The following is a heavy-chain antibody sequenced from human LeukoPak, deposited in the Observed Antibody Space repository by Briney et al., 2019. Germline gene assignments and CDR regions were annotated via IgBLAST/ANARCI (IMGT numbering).Heavy chain of an antibody. D-gene: IGHD2/OR15-2a*01. J-gene: IGHJ4*02. CDR1: VDSISSGGYS. V-gene: IGHV4-30-2*01. CDR2: IYHSGST. CDR3: TRENRPFCPFAF. Sequence: PSETLSLTCAVSVDSISSGGYSWSWIRQPPGKGLEWIGYIYHSGSTYYNPSLKSRVTISVDRSKNQFSLSLTSVTAADTAVYYCTRENRPFCPFAFWGQGVLVTVSS.